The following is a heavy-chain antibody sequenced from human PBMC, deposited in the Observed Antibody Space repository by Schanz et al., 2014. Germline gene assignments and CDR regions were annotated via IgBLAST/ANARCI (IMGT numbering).Heavy chain of an antibody. CDR1: GFTFSAYY. Sequence: EVQLVESGGGLVQPGGSLRLSCAASGFTFSAYYMDWVRQAPGRGLEWVANIKEDGSVKDYVDSVEGRFTISRDNAKRSLFLQMNSLRVEDTAVYFCVSQTGSPNYWGQGTLVTVSS. CDR3: VSQTGSPNY. V-gene: IGHV3-7*01. CDR2: IKEDGSVK. J-gene: IGHJ4*02. D-gene: IGHD6-13*01.